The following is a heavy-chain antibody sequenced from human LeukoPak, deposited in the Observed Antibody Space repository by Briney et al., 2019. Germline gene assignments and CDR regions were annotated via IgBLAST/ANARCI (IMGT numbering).Heavy chain of an antibody. CDR2: IGGSGGIT. J-gene: IGHJ4*02. D-gene: IGHD3-22*01. V-gene: IGHV3-23*01. Sequence: PGGSPRLSCAASGFTFSIYAMSWVRQAPGKGLEWVSAIGGSGGITYYADSVKGRFTISRDNSKNTLYLQMNSLRAEDTAVYFCAKSGRYESSAYWGYWGQGTLVTVSS. CDR3: AKSGRYESSAYWGY. CDR1: GFTFSIYA.